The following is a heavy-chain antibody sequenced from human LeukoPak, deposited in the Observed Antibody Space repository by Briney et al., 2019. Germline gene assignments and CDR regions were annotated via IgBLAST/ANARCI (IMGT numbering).Heavy chain of an antibody. J-gene: IGHJ3*02. D-gene: IGHD6-25*01. Sequence: SETLSLTCTVSGGSISSGSYYWSWIRQPAGKGLEWIGRIYTSGSTNYNPSLKSRVTISVDTSKNQFSLKLSSVTAADTAVHYCARDLAGNAFDIWGQGTMVTVSS. CDR2: IYTSGST. CDR3: ARDLAGNAFDI. V-gene: IGHV4-61*02. CDR1: GGSISSGSYY.